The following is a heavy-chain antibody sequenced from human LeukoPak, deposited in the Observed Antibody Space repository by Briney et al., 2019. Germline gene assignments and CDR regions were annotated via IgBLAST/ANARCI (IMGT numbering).Heavy chain of an antibody. CDR1: GYSISSGYY. CDR3: AKEGTVRWFDP. V-gene: IGHV4-38-2*02. D-gene: IGHD1-14*01. CDR2: IYHSGST. J-gene: IGHJ5*02. Sequence: SATLSLTCTVSGYSISSGYYWGWIRQPPGHGLAWLGIIYHSGSTYYNPSLKSRVTISVDTSNNTFSLKLSSVTGADTAVYYCAKEGTVRWFDPWGQGTLVTVSS.